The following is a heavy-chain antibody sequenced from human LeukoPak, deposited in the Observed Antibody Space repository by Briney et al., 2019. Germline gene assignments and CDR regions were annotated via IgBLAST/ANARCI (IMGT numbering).Heavy chain of an antibody. J-gene: IGHJ3*02. CDR3: ARDWAPYTAGYCSGGSCHDAFDI. CDR2: IKSKTDGWTT. CDR1: GFTFSNAW. D-gene: IGHD2-15*01. V-gene: IGHV3-15*01. Sequence: PGGSLRLSCAASGFTFSNAWMSWVHQAPGKGLEWVGRIKSKTDGWTTDYAAPVKGRFTISRDNAKNSLYLQMNSLRAEDTAVYYCARDWAPYTAGYCSGGSCHDAFDIWGQGTMVTVSS.